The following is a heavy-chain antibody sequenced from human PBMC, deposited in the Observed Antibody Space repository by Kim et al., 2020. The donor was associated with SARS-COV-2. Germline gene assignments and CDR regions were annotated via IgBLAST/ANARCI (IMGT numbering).Heavy chain of an antibody. CDR3: AAPRMGSSGFDY. CDR2: IFTGGAT. V-gene: IGHV3-53*01. Sequence: GGSLRLSCEASGFTVSDNYMSWVRQAPGKGLEWVSVIFTGGATYYADSVRGRFTISRDKSKNTLYLQMDSLRGDDTAVYYCAAPRMGSSGFDYWGQGTLVTVSS. CDR1: GFTVSDNY. J-gene: IGHJ4*02. D-gene: IGHD6-6*01.